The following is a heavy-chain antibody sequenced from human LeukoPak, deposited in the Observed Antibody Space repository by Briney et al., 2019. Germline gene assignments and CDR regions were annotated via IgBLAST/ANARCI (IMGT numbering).Heavy chain of an antibody. V-gene: IGHV1-2*02. Sequence: ASVKVSCKASGYTFTGYYMHWVRQAPGQGLEWMGWINPNSGGTNYAQKFQGRVTMTRDTSISTAYMELSRLRSDDTAVYYCARDPYYYDSSGYYYRLFDYWGQETLVTVSS. CDR2: INPNSGGT. CDR1: GYTFTGYY. D-gene: IGHD3-22*01. J-gene: IGHJ4*02. CDR3: ARDPYYYDSSGYYYRLFDY.